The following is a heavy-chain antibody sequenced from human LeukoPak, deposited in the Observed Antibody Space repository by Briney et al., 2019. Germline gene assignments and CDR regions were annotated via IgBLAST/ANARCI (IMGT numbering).Heavy chain of an antibody. CDR1: GGSISTYY. Sequence: SETLSLTCTVSGGSISTYYWTWIRQPPGKGLEWIGEIYHSGSTNYNPSLKSRVTISVDKSKNQFSLKLSSVTAADTAVYYCARGDYYGSGSYGGWGQGTLVTVSS. CDR2: IYHSGST. D-gene: IGHD3-10*01. CDR3: ARGDYYGSGSYGG. V-gene: IGHV4-59*12. J-gene: IGHJ4*02.